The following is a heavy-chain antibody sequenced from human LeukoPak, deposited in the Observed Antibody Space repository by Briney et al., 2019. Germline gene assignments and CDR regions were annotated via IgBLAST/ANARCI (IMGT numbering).Heavy chain of an antibody. CDR3: ARARRTYYYDSSGHPFDY. CDR1: GFTFSSYW. D-gene: IGHD3-22*01. V-gene: IGHV3-7*01. CDR2: IKQDGSEK. Sequence: GGSLRLSCAASGFTFSSYWMSWVRQAPGKGLGWVANIKQDGSEKYYVDSVKGRFTISRDNAKKSVYLQMNSLRAEDTAVYYCARARRTYYYDSSGHPFDYWGQGTLVTVSS. J-gene: IGHJ4*02.